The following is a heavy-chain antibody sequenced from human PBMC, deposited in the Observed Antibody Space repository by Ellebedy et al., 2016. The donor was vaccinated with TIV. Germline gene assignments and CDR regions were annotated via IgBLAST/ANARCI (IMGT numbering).Heavy chain of an antibody. CDR1: GFTFSSYA. CDR3: VRLPTARIARDVGVAWFGR. D-gene: IGHD6-13*01. CDR2: ISNTGSRT. Sequence: PGGSLRLSCAASGFTFSSYAMSWVRQAPGKELEWVSTISNTGSRTYYADSVEGRFIISRDNSKKTLYLQMNSLRAEDTAVYYCVRLPTARIARDVGVAWFGRWGQGTLVTVSS. J-gene: IGHJ5*02. V-gene: IGHV3-23*01.